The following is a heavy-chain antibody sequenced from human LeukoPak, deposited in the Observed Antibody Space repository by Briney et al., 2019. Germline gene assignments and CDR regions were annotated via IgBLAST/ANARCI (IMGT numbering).Heavy chain of an antibody. Sequence: GASVKVFCKASGYTFTGYYMHWVRQAPGQGLEWMGWINPNSGGTTYAQIFQDRVTMTRDTSISTAYMELSSLRSDDTAVYYCARRLVDSNDGYDVWGQGTMVTLSS. CDR2: INPNSGGT. V-gene: IGHV1-2*02. CDR1: GYTFTGYY. J-gene: IGHJ3*01. D-gene: IGHD1-26*01. CDR3: ARRLVDSNDGYDV.